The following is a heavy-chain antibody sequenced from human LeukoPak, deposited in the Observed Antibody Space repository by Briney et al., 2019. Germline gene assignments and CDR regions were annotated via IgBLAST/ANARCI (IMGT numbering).Heavy chain of an antibody. Sequence: GRSLRLSCAASGFTFSSYGMHWVRQAPGKGLEWVAVIWYDGSNKYYADSVKGRFTITRDNSKNTLYLQMNSLRAEDTAVYYCARDLDSSRPIDYWGQGTLVTVSS. D-gene: IGHD6-13*01. J-gene: IGHJ4*02. V-gene: IGHV3-33*01. CDR1: GFTFSSYG. CDR3: ARDLDSSRPIDY. CDR2: IWYDGSNK.